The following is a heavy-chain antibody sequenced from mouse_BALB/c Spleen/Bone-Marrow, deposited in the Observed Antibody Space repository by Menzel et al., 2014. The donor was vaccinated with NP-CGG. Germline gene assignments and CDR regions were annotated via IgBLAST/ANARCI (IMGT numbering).Heavy chain of an antibody. CDR1: GYTFTSYV. J-gene: IGHJ4*01. D-gene: IGHD2-14*01. Sequence: VQLQQSGPELVKPGASVKMSCKASGYTFTSYVMHWVKQKPGQGLEWIGDINPYNDGTKYNEKFKGKATLTSDKSSNSAYMELSTLASADSAVYCCASPCYRYDALDYWGEGTSVTVSS. CDR2: INPYNDGT. CDR3: ASPCYRYDALDY. V-gene: IGHV1-14*01.